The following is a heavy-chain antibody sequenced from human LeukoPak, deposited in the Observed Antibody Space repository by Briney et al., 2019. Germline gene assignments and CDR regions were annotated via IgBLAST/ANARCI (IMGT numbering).Heavy chain of an antibody. J-gene: IGHJ4*02. CDR3: AREPSGSGGYDY. CDR2: ISPNSGGT. D-gene: IGHD3-10*01. CDR1: GFTFSGYY. V-gene: IGHV1-2*02. Sequence: ASVKVSCKASGFTFSGYYMHWVRQTPGQGLEWMAWISPNSGGTNYVQKFQGRVTVTRDTSISTDYMEISGLTSDDTALYYCAREPSGSGGYDYWGQGTLVTVSS.